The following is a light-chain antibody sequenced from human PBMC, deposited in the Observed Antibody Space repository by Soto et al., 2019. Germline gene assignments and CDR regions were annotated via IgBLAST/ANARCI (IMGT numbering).Light chain of an antibody. CDR2: DVS. V-gene: IGLV2-14*01. Sequence: QSVLTQPASVSGSPGQSITISCTGTSSDVGGYNHVSWYQQHPGKAPKLMIYDVSNRPSGVSNRFSGSKSGNTASLTISGLQAEDEADYYCSSYTGSSTYVVFGGGTKLTVL. CDR3: SSYTGSSTYVV. J-gene: IGLJ2*01. CDR1: SSDVGGYNH.